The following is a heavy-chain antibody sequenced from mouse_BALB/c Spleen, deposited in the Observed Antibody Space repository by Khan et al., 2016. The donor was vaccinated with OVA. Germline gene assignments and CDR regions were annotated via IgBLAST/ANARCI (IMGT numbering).Heavy chain of an antibody. CDR3: ARRAYYGDSEGFDY. CDR2: VSTGGGYT. V-gene: IGHV5-6*01. Sequence: EVQLLESGGDLVKPGGSLKLSCAASGFTFSTYGMSWVRQTPDKRLEWVAIVSTGGGYTYYPDSVSGRFTISRDKSKNTLYLQMSSLKSEDSAMFYCARRAYYGDSEGFDYWGQGTLVTVSA. J-gene: IGHJ3*01. CDR1: GFTFSTYG. D-gene: IGHD1-2*01.